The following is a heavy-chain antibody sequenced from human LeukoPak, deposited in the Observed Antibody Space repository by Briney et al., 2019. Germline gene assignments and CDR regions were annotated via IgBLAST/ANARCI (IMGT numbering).Heavy chain of an antibody. V-gene: IGHV1-24*01. CDR1: GYTLTELS. Sequence: ASVKVSCKVSGYTLTELSMHWVRQAPGKGREWMGGFDPEDGETIYAQKFQGRVTMTEDISTDTAYMELSSLRSEDTAVYYCATGQEAGRLYYFDYWGQGTLVTVSS. CDR3: ATGQEAGRLYYFDY. CDR2: FDPEDGET. D-gene: IGHD6-19*01. J-gene: IGHJ4*02.